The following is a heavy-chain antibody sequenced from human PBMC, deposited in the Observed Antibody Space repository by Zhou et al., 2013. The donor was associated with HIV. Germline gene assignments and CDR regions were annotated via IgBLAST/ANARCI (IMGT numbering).Heavy chain of an antibody. CDR3: ARDGETWIADT. J-gene: IGHJ3*01. CDR2: INPSGGST. CDR1: GYTFTSYY. V-gene: IGHV1-46*01. Sequence: QVQLVQSGAEVKKPGASVKVSCKASGYTFTSYYMHWVRQAPGQGLEWMGIINPSGGSTSYAQKFQGRVTITTDESTRTAYMELRSLSSDDTAVYYCARDGETWIADTWGQGTMVTVSS. D-gene: IGHD2-21*01.